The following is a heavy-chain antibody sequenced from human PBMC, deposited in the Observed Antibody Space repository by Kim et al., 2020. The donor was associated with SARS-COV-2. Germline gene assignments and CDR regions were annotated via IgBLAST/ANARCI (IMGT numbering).Heavy chain of an antibody. V-gene: IGHV4-31*03. CDR2: IYYSGST. CDR3: ARTLLRIAAAGIMDY. CDR1: GGSISSGGYY. Sequence: SETLSLTCTVSGGSISSGGYYWSWIRQHPGKGLEWIGYIYYSGSTYYNPSLKSRVTISVDTSKNQFSLRLSSVTAADTAVYYCARTLLRIAAAGIMDYWGPGTLVTVSS. D-gene: IGHD6-13*01. J-gene: IGHJ4*02.